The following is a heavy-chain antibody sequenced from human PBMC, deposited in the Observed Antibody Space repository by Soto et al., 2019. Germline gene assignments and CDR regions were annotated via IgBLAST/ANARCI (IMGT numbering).Heavy chain of an antibody. CDR1: GGSISSGGYS. V-gene: IGHV4-30-2*01. CDR3: ARRRDGYNSKSPYYFDY. D-gene: IGHD5-12*01. CDR2: IYHSGST. J-gene: IGHJ4*01. Sequence: KPSETLSLTCAVSGGSISSGGYSWSWIRQPPGKGLKWIGYIYHSGSTYYNPSLKSRVTISVDRSKNQFSLKLSSVTAADTAVYYCARRRDGYNSKSPYYFDYWGQGTLVTVSS.